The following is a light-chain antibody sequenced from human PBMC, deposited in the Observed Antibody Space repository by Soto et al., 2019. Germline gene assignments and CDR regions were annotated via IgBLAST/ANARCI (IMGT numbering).Light chain of an antibody. J-gene: IGKJ5*01. CDR1: QSVGSNY. CDR2: GAS. V-gene: IGKV3-20*01. Sequence: EIVLTQSPGTLSLSPGERATLSCRASQSVGSNYLAWYQQTPGQAPRLLIHGASTRATGIPDRFSGSGSGTDFTLTLSRLESEDSAVSYCHQYASSPLTVGQGTRLEIK. CDR3: HQYASSPLT.